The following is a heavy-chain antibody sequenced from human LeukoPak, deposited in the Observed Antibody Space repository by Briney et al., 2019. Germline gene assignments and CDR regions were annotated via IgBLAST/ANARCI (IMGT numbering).Heavy chain of an antibody. D-gene: IGHD6-13*01. CDR2: IYYSGST. J-gene: IGHJ4*02. CDR1: GGSISSSSYY. V-gene: IGHV4-39*01. Sequence: KPSETLSLTCTVSGGSISSSSYYWGWIRQPPGKGLEWIGSIYYSGSTYYNPSLKSRVTISVDTSKNQFSLKLSSVTAADTAVYYCASPYSSRGFVDYWGQGTLVTVSS. CDR3: ASPYSSRGFVDY.